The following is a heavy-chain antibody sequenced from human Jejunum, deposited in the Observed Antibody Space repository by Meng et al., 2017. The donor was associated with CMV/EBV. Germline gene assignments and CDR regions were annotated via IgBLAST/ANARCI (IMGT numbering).Heavy chain of an antibody. D-gene: IGHD5-18*01. CDR2: IIPVLGVA. Sequence: CKASGVTFSNYAITWVRQAPGHGLEWMGRIIPVLGVAHYAQKFQGRVTITADKSTSTAYMDLSSLRSEDTAVYYCAYLGGYTYAVDYWGQGTLVTVSS. V-gene: IGHV1-69*04. J-gene: IGHJ4*02. CDR3: AYLGGYTYAVDY. CDR1: GVTFSNYA.